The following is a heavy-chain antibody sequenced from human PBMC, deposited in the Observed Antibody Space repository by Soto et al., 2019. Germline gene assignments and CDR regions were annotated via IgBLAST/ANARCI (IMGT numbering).Heavy chain of an antibody. CDR1: GFTFSSYS. V-gene: IGHV3-48*02. Sequence: TGGSLRLSCAASGFTFSSYSMNWVRQAPGKGLEWVSYISSSSSTIYYADSVKGRFTISRDNAKNSLYLQMNSLRDEDTAVYYCARPPSPADDENWFDPWGQGTLVTVSS. CDR3: ARPPSPADDENWFDP. CDR2: ISSSSSTI. J-gene: IGHJ5*02. D-gene: IGHD1-1*01.